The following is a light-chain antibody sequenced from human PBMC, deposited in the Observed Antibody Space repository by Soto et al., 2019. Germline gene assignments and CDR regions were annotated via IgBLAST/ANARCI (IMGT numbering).Light chain of an antibody. V-gene: IGKV3-15*01. CDR3: QQYNNWPSIFT. Sequence: EIVMTQSPATLSVSPGERATLSCKASQSVSSNLAWYQQKPGQAPWLLIYGASTRATGIPARFSGSGSGTEFTLTISSLQSEDFAVYYCQQYNNWPSIFTFGPGTKVDIK. CDR1: QSVSSN. CDR2: GAS. J-gene: IGKJ3*01.